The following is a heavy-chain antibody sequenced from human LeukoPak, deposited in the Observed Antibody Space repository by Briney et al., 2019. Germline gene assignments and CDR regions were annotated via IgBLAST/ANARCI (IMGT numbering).Heavy chain of an antibody. Sequence: ASVKVSCKASGYTFTGYYMHWVRQAPGQGLEWMGWINPNGGGTYYAQKFQDRVTMTRDTSISTAYMELSRLISDDTAVYYCARTRYGSQYYFDYRGQGTLVTVSS. J-gene: IGHJ4*02. D-gene: IGHD3-10*01. CDR3: ARTRYGSQYYFDY. V-gene: IGHV1-2*02. CDR2: INPNGGGT. CDR1: GYTFTGYY.